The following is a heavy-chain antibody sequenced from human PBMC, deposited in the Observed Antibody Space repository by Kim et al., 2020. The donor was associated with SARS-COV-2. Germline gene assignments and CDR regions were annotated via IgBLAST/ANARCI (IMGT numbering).Heavy chain of an antibody. Sequence: SNPPLQSRVSISVDKAKTQFSRRLSSVTAADTAVYYCARSSAYTLNWFDPWGQGTLVTVSS. V-gene: IGHV4-4*02. J-gene: IGHJ5*02. CDR3: ARSSAYTLNWFDP. D-gene: IGHD5-12*01.